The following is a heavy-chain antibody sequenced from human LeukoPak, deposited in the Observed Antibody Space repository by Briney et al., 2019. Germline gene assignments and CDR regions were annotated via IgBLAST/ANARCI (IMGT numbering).Heavy chain of an antibody. CDR3: AKDLGYCSGGSCYTGAFDI. Sequence: PGGSLRLSCAASGFTFSSYAMSWVRQAPGKGLEWVSAISGSGGSTYYADSVKGRFTISRDNSKNTLYLQMNSLRAEDTALYYCAKDLGYCSGGSCYTGAFDIWGQGTMVTVSS. CDR1: GFTFSSYA. D-gene: IGHD2-15*01. J-gene: IGHJ3*02. CDR2: ISGSGGST. V-gene: IGHV3-23*01.